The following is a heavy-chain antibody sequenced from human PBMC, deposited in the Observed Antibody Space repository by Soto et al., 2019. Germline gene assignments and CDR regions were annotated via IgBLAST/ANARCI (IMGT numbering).Heavy chain of an antibody. J-gene: IGHJ2*01. CDR2: IIPIFGTA. V-gene: IGHV1-69*06. D-gene: IGHD3-22*01. CDR3: ASTKYDSSAYYYWYLGL. Sequence: QVELVHSGAEVKKPGSSVKVSCQASEDTFRNYAISWVRQAPGQGLEWMGGIIPIFGTANYAQKFQGRGTITEDTCANTVYLKLSSLRSEDTQVYYCASTKYDSSAYYYWYLGLWGRGTLVTVSS. CDR1: EDTFRNYA.